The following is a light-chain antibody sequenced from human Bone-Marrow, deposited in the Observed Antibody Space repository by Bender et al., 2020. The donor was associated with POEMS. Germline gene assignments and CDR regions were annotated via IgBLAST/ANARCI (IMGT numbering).Light chain of an antibody. Sequence: SYELSQPPSVSVSPGQTAHITCSGDKLGYKYVSWYQQQPGQSPVLLIYQDDKRPSGIPERFSGSSSGNTATLTISGTLAMDEAAYYCQAWDTITHVVFGGGTRLTVL. CDR2: QDD. V-gene: IGLV3-1*01. J-gene: IGLJ2*01. CDR3: QAWDTITHVV. CDR1: KLGYKY.